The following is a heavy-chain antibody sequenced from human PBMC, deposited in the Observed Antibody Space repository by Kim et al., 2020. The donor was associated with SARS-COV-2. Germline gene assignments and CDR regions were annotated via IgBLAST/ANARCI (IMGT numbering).Heavy chain of an antibody. V-gene: IGHV3-9*01. CDR2: II. CDR3: ARGDYNNALDY. Sequence: IISYADSVRGRFTVARDNAKNSLYLQMTSLRTDDTALYYCARGDYNNALDYWGQGTLVTVSS. J-gene: IGHJ4*02. D-gene: IGHD4-4*01.